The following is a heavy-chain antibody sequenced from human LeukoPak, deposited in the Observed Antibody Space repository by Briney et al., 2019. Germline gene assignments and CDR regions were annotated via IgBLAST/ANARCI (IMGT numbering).Heavy chain of an antibody. CDR3: ARTYVPTSYYFDC. J-gene: IGHJ4*02. CDR2: MNPNSGNT. D-gene: IGHD2-2*01. CDR1: GYTFTSYD. V-gene: IGHV1-8*01. Sequence: ASVKVSCKASGYTFTSYDINWVRQATGQGLEWMGWMNPNSGNTGYAQKFQGRVTMTRNTSISTVYMELSSLRSEDTAVYCCARTYVPTSYYFDCWGQGTLVTVSS.